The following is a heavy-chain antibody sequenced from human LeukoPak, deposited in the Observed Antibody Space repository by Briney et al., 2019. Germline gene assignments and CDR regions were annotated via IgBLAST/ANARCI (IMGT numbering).Heavy chain of an antibody. J-gene: IGHJ4*02. CDR2: IYSGVST. D-gene: IGHD3-22*01. Sequence: PGGSLRLSCAASGFTVSSNYMSWVRQAPGKRLEWVSVIYSGVSTYYADSVKGRFTISRDNSKNTLYLQMDSLRDKDTAVYYCAKGGGNEYYYHSSGYPFDYWGQGTLVTVSS. CDR3: AKGGGNEYYYHSSGYPFDY. CDR1: GFTVSSNY. V-gene: IGHV3-66*02.